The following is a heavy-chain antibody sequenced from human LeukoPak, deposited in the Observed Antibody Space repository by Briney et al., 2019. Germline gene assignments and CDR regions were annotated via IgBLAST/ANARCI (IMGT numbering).Heavy chain of an antibody. CDR2: ISASGTGM. V-gene: IGHV3-48*03. CDR3: ARGYSYGSHFDS. Sequence: GGSLRLSCAASGLTFSSDEMNWVRQAPGKGLEWVSFISASGTGMCYADSVKGRFTISRDNAKKSLYLQMYSLRAEDTAVYFCARGYSYGSHFDSWGQGTLVTVSS. J-gene: IGHJ4*02. D-gene: IGHD5-18*01. CDR1: GLTFSSDE.